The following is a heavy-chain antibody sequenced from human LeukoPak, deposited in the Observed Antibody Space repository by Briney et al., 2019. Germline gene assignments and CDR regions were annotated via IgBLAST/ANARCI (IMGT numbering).Heavy chain of an antibody. D-gene: IGHD3-10*01. CDR2: FDPEDGET. CDR1: GYTLTELS. J-gene: IGHJ4*02. Sequence: GASVKVSCKVSGYTLTELSMHWVRQAPGKGLEWMGGFDPEDGETIYAQKFQGRVTMTEDTSTDTAYMELSSLRSEDTAVYYCATAAWGPGSYYYFDYWGQGTLVTVSS. CDR3: ATAAWGPGSYYYFDY. V-gene: IGHV1-24*01.